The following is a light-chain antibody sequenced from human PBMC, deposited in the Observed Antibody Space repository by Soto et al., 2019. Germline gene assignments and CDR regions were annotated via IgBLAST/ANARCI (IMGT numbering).Light chain of an antibody. Sequence: QSALTQPPSASGSHGQSVTISCTGTRDDVGGYNYVAWFQHHPGKAPKLMIYEVYKRPSGVPARFSGSKSGNTASLSVSGLQAGDEAIYYCSSYVTSNVVVFGGGTKLTVL. CDR1: RDDVGGYNY. CDR2: EVY. J-gene: IGLJ2*01. V-gene: IGLV2-8*01. CDR3: SSYVTSNVVV.